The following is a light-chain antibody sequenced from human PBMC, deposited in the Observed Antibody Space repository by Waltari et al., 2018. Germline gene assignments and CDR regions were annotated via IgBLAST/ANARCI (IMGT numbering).Light chain of an antibody. CDR2: DDS. V-gene: IGLV3-21*02. Sequence: SYVLTQPPSVSVAPGQTASITCGGNNIGSKSVHWYQQRPGQAPVLAVYDDSDRPSGSPDRFAGSTSGNTATLTISRVEAGDEADYYCQLWDLSSDHPLFGGGTKLTVL. CDR3: QLWDLSSDHPL. J-gene: IGLJ2*01. CDR1: NIGSKS.